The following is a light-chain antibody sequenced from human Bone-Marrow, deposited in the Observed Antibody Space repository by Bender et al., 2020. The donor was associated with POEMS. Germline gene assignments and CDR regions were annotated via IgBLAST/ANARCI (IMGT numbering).Light chain of an antibody. J-gene: IGLJ2*01. CDR3: QSYDTSLSDVV. CDR2: GDT. V-gene: IGLV1-40*01. CDR1: NSNIGSNFA. Sequence: QSVLTQPPSLSGAPGQKVTISCTGSNSNIGSNFAVHWYQHLPGTAPKLLIFGDTNRPSGVPDRFSASKSATSASLAITGLQAEDEADYYCQSYDTSLSDVVFGGGTKLTVL.